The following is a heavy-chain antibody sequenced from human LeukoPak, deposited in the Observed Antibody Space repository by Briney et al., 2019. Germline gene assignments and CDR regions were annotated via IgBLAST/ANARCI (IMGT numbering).Heavy chain of an antibody. J-gene: IGHJ4*02. CDR1: GFTFSSYS. D-gene: IGHD6-19*01. CDR3: ARQGIAVAVFDY. CDR2: ISSSSSYI. V-gene: IGHV3-21*01. Sequence: GGSLRLSCAASGFTFSSYSMNWVRQAPGKGLEWVSSISSSSSYIYYADSVKGRFTISRHNAKSSLYLQMNSLRAEDTAVYYCARQGIAVAVFDYWGQGTLVTVSS.